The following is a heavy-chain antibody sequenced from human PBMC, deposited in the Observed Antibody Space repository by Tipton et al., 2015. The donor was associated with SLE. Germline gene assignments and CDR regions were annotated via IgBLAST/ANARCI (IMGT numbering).Heavy chain of an antibody. D-gene: IGHD6-13*01. CDR2: IYYSGST. CDR3: ARGAGSSWYAYYYGMDV. J-gene: IGHJ6*02. CDR1: GGSISSHY. V-gene: IGHV4-59*11. Sequence: LRLSCTVSGGSISSHYWSWIRQPPGKGLEWIGYIYYSGSTNYNPSLKSRVTISVDTSKNQFSLNLNSVTAADTAVYYCARGAGSSWYAYYYGMDVWGQGP.